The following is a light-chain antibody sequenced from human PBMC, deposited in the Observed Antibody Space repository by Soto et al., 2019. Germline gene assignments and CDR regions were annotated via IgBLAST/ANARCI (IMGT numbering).Light chain of an antibody. CDR3: MQALQTPIT. J-gene: IGKJ5*01. CDR1: QSLLESDGLLESDGNNY. V-gene: IGKV2-28*01. Sequence: DIVMTQSPISLPVTPGESASISCRSSQSLLESDGLLESDGNNYLEWYLQKPGQSPQVLIFSGSNRASGVPDRFTGSGSGTDFTLKISRVEAEDVGTYYCMQALQTPITFGQGTRLEIK. CDR2: SGS.